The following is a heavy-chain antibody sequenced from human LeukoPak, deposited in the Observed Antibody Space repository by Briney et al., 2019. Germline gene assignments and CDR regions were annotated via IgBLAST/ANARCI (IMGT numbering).Heavy chain of an antibody. V-gene: IGHV4-31*03. J-gene: IGHJ6*04. CDR3: AGDRALYCSSTSCYVYGMDV. Sequence: PSETLSLTCTVSGGSISSGGYYWSWIRQHPGKGLEWIGYIYYSGSTYYNPSLKSRVTISVDTSKNQFSLKLSPVTAADTAVYYCAGDRALYCSSTSCYVYGMDVWGKGTTVIVSS. D-gene: IGHD2-2*01. CDR2: IYYSGST. CDR1: GGSISSGGYY.